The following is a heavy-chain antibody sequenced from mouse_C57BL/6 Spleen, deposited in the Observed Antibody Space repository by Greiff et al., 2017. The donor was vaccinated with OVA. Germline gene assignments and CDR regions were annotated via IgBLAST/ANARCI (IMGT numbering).Heavy chain of an antibody. V-gene: IGHV1-42*01. CDR3: ARGYDGSFDY. D-gene: IGHD2-3*01. CDR2: INPSTGGT. CDR1: GYSFTGYY. Sequence: VQLKQSGPELVKPGASVKISCKASGYSFTGYYMNWVKQSPEKSLEWIGEINPSTGGTTYNQKFKAKATLTVDKSSSTAYMQLKSLTSEDSAVYYCARGYDGSFDYWGQGTTLTVSS. J-gene: IGHJ2*01.